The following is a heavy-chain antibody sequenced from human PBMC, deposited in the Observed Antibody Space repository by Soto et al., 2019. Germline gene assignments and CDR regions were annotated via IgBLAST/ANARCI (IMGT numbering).Heavy chain of an antibody. CDR3: ATVGGSYLAIPSGY. D-gene: IGHD1-26*01. CDR2: ISYIGDT. Sequence: QLQLQESGPGLVKPSETLSLTCTVSGYSISTNNYYWGWIRQPPGKGLEWIGSISYIGDTYYNPSLWGRVTLSVDTSKNQFSLRLSSVTAADTAVYYCATVGGSYLAIPSGYWGQGTLVTVSS. J-gene: IGHJ4*02. CDR1: GYSISTNNYY. V-gene: IGHV4-39*01.